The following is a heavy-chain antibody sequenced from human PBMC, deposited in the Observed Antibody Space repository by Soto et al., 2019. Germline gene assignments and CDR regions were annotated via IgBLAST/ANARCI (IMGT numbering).Heavy chain of an antibody. Sequence: EVQLLESGGGLVQPGGSLRLSCAASGFTFSSYAMSWVRQAPGKGLEWVSAISGSGGSTYYADSVKGRFTIYRDNSKKTLYLQMNSLRAEDTAVYYCARDRRYYYDNSGPLDYWGQGTLVTVSS. V-gene: IGHV3-23*01. CDR2: ISGSGGST. D-gene: IGHD3-22*01. CDR3: ARDRRYYYDNSGPLDY. CDR1: GFTFSSYA. J-gene: IGHJ4*02.